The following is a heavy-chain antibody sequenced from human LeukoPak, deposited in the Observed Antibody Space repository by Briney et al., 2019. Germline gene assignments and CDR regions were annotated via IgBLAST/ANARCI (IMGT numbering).Heavy chain of an antibody. D-gene: IGHD5-18*01. Sequence: ASVKVSCKASGYTVTGHYLHWVRQAPGQGLESMGWINPNSGVTNYAQKFQGRVTMTRDTSINTAYMELHSLTSDDTAMYYCAKDAYSGFSSSYNMDSWGQGTLVTVSS. CDR2: INPNSGVT. J-gene: IGHJ4*02. CDR1: GYTVTGHY. CDR3: AKDAYSGFSSSYNMDS. V-gene: IGHV1-2*02.